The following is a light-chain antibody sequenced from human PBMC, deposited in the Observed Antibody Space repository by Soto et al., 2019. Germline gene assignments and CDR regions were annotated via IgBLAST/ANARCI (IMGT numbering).Light chain of an antibody. Sequence: DIVMTQSPDSLAVSLGERATINCKSSQSVLYNSNNKNYLAWYQQKPGQPPKLLIYWASTRESGVPDRFSGSGSGTDFTLTIRSLQAEDVAVYYCQQSYSTPPTFGPGTKVDIK. CDR3: QQSYSTPPT. V-gene: IGKV4-1*01. CDR1: QSVLYNSNNKNY. CDR2: WAS. J-gene: IGKJ3*01.